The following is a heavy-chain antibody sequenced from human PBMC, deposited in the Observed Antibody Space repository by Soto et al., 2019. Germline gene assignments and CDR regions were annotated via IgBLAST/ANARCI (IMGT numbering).Heavy chain of an antibody. J-gene: IGHJ3*02. V-gene: IGHV3-74*01. D-gene: IGHD2-2*01. CDR1: GFTFSSHW. Sequence: EVQLVESGGDLVQPGGSLRLSCAASGFTFSSHWMHWVRRVPGKGLVWVSHINTDGGITGYADSVKGRFTISRDNAKNTLYLQMKGLRVEDTSVYYCTREAGYCSRTSCYRRAFDSWGQGTMVTVSS. CDR3: TREAGYCSRTSCYRRAFDS. CDR2: INTDGGIT.